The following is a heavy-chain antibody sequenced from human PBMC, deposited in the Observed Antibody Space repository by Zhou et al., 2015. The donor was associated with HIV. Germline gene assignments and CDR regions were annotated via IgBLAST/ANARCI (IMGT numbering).Heavy chain of an antibody. CDR3: ARDVRSAVRGVIIGYSWFDP. CDR2: INPSGGST. Sequence: QVQLVQSGAEVKKPGASVKVSCKASGYTFTSYYMHWVRQAPGQGLEWMGIINPSGGSTSYAQKFQGRVTMTRDTSTSTVYMELSSLRSEDTAVYYCARDVRSAVRGVIIGYSWFDPWGQGTLVTVSS. J-gene: IGHJ5*02. V-gene: IGHV1-46*01. CDR1: GYTFTSYY. D-gene: IGHD3-10*01.